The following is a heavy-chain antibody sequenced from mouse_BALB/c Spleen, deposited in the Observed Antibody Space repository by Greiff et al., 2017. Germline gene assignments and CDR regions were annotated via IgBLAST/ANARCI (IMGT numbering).Heavy chain of an antibody. CDR2: INSNGGST. J-gene: IGHJ2*01. CDR3: ARDKARELRGYYFDY. Sequence: EVKVVESGGGLVQPGGSLTLSCAASGFTFSSYGMSWVRQTPDKRLELVATINSNGGSTYYPDSVKGRFTISRDNAKNTLYLQMSSLKSEDTAMYYCARDKARELRGYYFDYWGQGTTLTVSS. CDR1: GFTFSSYG. V-gene: IGHV5-6-3*01. D-gene: IGHD3-1*01.